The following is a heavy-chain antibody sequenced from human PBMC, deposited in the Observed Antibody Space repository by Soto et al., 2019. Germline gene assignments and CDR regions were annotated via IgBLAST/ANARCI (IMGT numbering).Heavy chain of an antibody. CDR2: INNDGRTT. J-gene: IGHJ4*02. V-gene: IGHV3-74*01. Sequence: EVQLVESGGGLIQPGGSLRLSCAASGFALSSYWMNWVRQSPGKGLVWVSHINNDGRTTNYANSVKGRFTISRDIAKNSVFLQLNSLRAEDTGIYYCSRGGSSGLAYWGQGTLVTASS. D-gene: IGHD2-15*01. CDR1: GFALSSYW. CDR3: SRGGSSGLAY.